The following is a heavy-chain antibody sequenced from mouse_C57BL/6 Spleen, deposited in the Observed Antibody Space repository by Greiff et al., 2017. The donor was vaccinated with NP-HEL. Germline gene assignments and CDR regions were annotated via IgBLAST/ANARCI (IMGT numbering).Heavy chain of an antibody. J-gene: IGHJ3*01. CDR2: INPGSGGT. D-gene: IGHD3-2*02. CDR1: GYTFTNYW. CDR3: ARSVQLRLGVAY. Sequence: VQLQQSGAELVKPGASVKMSCKASGYTFTNYWITWVKQRPGQGLEWIGDINPGSGGTNYNEKFKSKATLTVDKSSSTAYMELSSLTSEDSAVYYCARSVQLRLGVAYWGQGTLVTVSA. V-gene: IGHV1-55*01.